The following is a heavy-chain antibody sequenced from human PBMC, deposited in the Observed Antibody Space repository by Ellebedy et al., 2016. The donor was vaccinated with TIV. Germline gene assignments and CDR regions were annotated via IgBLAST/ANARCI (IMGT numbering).Heavy chain of an antibody. J-gene: IGHJ4*02. CDR3: ATSRARVY. CDR2: ISSSGSYL. V-gene: IGHV3-21*01. Sequence: PGGSLRLSCAASGFTFSSYTINRVRQTPGKGLEWVSSISSSGSYLYYADSVKGRFTISRDNAKNSLYLQMNSLRVDDTAVDYCATSRARVYWGQGTLVTVSS. CDR1: GFTFSSYT.